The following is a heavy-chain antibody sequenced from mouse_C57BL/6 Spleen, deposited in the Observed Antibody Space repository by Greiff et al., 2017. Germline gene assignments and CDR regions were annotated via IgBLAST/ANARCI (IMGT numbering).Heavy chain of an antibody. D-gene: IGHD1-1*01. V-gene: IGHV1-9*01. CDR3: ASRLLLRGDY. Sequence: QVQLKQSGAELMKPGASVKLSCKATGFTFTGYWIEWVKQRPGHGLEWIGEILPGSGSTNYTEKFKGKATFTADTSSNTAYMQLSSLTTEDSAIYYCASRLLLRGDYWGQGTTLTVSS. J-gene: IGHJ2*01. CDR2: ILPGSGST. CDR1: GFTFTGYW.